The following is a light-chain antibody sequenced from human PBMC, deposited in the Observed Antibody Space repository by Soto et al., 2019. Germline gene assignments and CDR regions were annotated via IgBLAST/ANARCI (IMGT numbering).Light chain of an antibody. V-gene: IGKV1-39*01. CDR1: QSISSY. Sequence: DIQMTQSPSSLSASVGDRVTITCRASQSISSYLNWYQQKPGKAPKFLIYVASSLQSGVPSRFSGSGSGTDFTLTVIGLQSEDFATYYCQQSYTTPRTFGAGTKVDIK. CDR3: QQSYTTPRT. CDR2: VAS. J-gene: IGKJ4*02.